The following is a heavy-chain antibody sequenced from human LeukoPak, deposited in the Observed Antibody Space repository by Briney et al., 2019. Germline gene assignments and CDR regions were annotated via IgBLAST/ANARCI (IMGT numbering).Heavy chain of an antibody. CDR3: ARRNVLTEGEAFDI. CDR2: IYNSRSS. V-gene: IGHV4-59*08. D-gene: IGHD3-9*01. CDR1: GGSTSSYY. J-gene: IGHJ3*02. Sequence: SETLSLTCTVSGGSTSSYYWTWVRQPPGGGVEWIGYIYNSRSSNYNPSLNSRVTISADASKNQFSLKLNSVTAADTAVYYYARRNVLTEGEAFDIWGQGTMVTVSS.